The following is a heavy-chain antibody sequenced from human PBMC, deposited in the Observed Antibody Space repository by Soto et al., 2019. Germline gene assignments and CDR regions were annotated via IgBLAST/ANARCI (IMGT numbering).Heavy chain of an antibody. CDR3: AITLIQLWSVSFDS. D-gene: IGHD5-18*01. CDR2: INPYSGGT. J-gene: IGHJ4*02. Sequence: QVQLVQSGAEVKKPGASVRVSCRASGYTFTNYYIHWVRQAPGQGLEYMGWINPYSGGTNFPQQFQGRVTMTRDASISTAYMELSRLTSDDTALYYCAITLIQLWSVSFDSWGQGTLVTVSS. V-gene: IGHV1-2*02. CDR1: GYTFTNYY.